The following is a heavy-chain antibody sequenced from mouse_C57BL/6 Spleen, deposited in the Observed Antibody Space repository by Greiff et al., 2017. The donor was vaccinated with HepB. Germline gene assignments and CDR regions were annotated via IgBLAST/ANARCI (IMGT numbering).Heavy chain of an antibody. J-gene: IGHJ4*01. CDR3: ARGGDSLYYAMDY. CDR2: ISSGGRYT. V-gene: IGHV5-6*02. CDR1: GFTFSSYG. Sequence: EVRLVESGGDLVKPGGSLKLSCAASGFTFSSYGMSWVRQTPDKRLEWVATISSGGRYTYYPDSVKGRFTISRDNAKNTLYLQMSSLKSEDTAMYYCARGGDSLYYAMDYWGQGTSVTVSS.